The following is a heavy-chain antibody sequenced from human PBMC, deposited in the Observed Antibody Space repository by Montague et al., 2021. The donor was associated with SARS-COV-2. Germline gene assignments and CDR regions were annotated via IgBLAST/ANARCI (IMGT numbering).Heavy chain of an antibody. D-gene: IGHD3-9*01. CDR3: ARGRPVQGSFRHFDSISSGALDI. Sequence: SETLSLTCAVSRGSFSNYYWTWIRQSPGKGLEGMGGINQVGAPNYTPSLKSRVTISLDPSKKQISLKLNSVTVADTAVFFCARGRPVQGSFRHFDSISSGALDIWAQGSLVIVSS. CDR1: RGSFSNYY. CDR2: INQVGAP. V-gene: IGHV4-34*01. J-gene: IGHJ3*02.